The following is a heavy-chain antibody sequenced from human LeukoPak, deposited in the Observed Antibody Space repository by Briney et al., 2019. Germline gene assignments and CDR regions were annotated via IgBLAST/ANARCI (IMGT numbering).Heavy chain of an antibody. CDR3: ARHQSGGTYPLEF. CDR1: GGSINNYY. J-gene: IGHJ4*02. V-gene: IGHV4-59*08. D-gene: IGHD1-26*01. CDR2: VYYSGNT. Sequence: PSETLSLTCTVSGGSINNYYWSWIRPPPGKRLEWIAWVYYSGNTQDNPSLKSRVIISVDTSKKQFSLNLNSVTAADTAVYYCARHQSGGTYPLEFWGQGTQVTVSS.